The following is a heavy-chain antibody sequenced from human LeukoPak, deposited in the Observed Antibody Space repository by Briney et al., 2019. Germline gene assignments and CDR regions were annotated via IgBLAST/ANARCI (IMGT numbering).Heavy chain of an antibody. CDR1: GFTFSDYW. J-gene: IGHJ4*02. CDR2: IRQDAGEK. D-gene: IGHD3-16*02. CDR3: ERTYVWGIYRYLDY. V-gene: IGHV3-7*02. Sequence: GGSLRLSCAASGFTFSDYWMSWVRQAPGKGLEWVANIRQDAGEKNYVDSVKGRFTISRDNAKNSLNLQMNSLRVEDTAVYYCERTYVWGIYRYLDYWGQGTLVT.